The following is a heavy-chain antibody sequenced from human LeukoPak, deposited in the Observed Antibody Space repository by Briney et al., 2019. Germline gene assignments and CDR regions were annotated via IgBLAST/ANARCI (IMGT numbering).Heavy chain of an antibody. CDR2: ISSSSSYI. CDR3: ARDPEAGLTHNMVRGVIRWGFDL. J-gene: IGHJ2*01. CDR1: GFTFSSYS. V-gene: IGHV3-21*01. D-gene: IGHD3-10*01. Sequence: GGSLRLSCAASGFTFSSYSMNWVRQAPGKGLEWVSSISSSSSYIYYADSVKGRFTISRDNAKNSLYLQMNSLRAEDTAVYYCARDPEAGLTHNMVRGVIRWGFDLWGRGTLVTVSS.